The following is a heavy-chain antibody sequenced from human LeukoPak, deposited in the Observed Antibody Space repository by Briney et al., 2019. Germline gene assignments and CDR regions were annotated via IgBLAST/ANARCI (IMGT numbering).Heavy chain of an antibody. V-gene: IGHV3-23*01. CDR3: AKLRAARPPVYFDY. CDR2: ISGSGGST. J-gene: IGHJ4*02. CDR1: GFIFSNYW. D-gene: IGHD6-6*01. Sequence: GGSLRLSCGASGFIFSNYWMSWVRQAPGKGLEWVSAISGSGGSTYYADSVKGRFTISRDNSKNTLYLQMNSLRAEDTAVYYCAKLRAARPPVYFDYWGQGTLVTVSS.